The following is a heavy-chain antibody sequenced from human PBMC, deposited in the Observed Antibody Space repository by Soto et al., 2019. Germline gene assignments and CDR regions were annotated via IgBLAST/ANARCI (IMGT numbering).Heavy chain of an antibody. V-gene: IGHV1-2*02. D-gene: IGHD3-16*01. Sequence: ASVKVSCKASGYTFTGYYMHWVRQAPGQGLEWTGWINPNSGGTNYAQKFQGRVTMTRDTSISTAYMELSRLRSDDTAVYYCARDQDVNYYYYGMDVWGQGTTVTVSS. CDR3: ARDQDVNYYYYGMDV. J-gene: IGHJ6*02. CDR2: INPNSGGT. CDR1: GYTFTGYY.